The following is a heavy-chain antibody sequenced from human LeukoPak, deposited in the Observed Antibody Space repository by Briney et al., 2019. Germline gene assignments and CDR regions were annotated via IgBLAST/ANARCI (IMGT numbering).Heavy chain of an antibody. J-gene: IGHJ6*02. Sequence: SETLSLTCTVSGGSISSGGYYWSWIRQHPGKGLEWIGYIYYSGSTYYNPSLKSRVTISVDTSKNQFSLKLSSVTAADTAVYYCARDIAAAGRTYYYYYGMDVWGQGTTVTVSS. D-gene: IGHD6-13*01. CDR2: IYYSGST. CDR1: GGSISSGGYY. V-gene: IGHV4-31*03. CDR3: ARDIAAAGRTYYYYYGMDV.